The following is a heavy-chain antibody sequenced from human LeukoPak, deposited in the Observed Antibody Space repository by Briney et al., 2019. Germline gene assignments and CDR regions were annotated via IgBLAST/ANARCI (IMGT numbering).Heavy chain of an antibody. Sequence: SETLSLTCTVSGGSISSSSHYWGWIRQLPGKGLAWIGSIHYSENTYYNPSLKSRVTISVDTSKNQFSLKLSSLTAADTAVYYCVRTAGYFDYWGQGTLVTVSS. D-gene: IGHD6-25*01. CDR3: VRTAGYFDY. V-gene: IGHV4-39*01. CDR2: IHYSENT. J-gene: IGHJ4*02. CDR1: GGSISSSSHY.